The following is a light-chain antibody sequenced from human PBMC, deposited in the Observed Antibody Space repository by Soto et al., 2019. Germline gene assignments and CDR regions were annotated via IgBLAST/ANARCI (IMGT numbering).Light chain of an antibody. CDR1: NIGRYG. CDR3: QVWEFTGDLPI. CDR2: DDS. J-gene: IGLJ2*01. V-gene: IGLV3-21*02. Sequence: SYELTQSPSVSVAPGQTASITCGGNNIGRYGVHWYQQRPGQAPVLVMYDDSDRPSGIPERFSGSNSGNTATLTISRVEAGDEADYYCQVWEFTGDLPIFGGGTKLTVL.